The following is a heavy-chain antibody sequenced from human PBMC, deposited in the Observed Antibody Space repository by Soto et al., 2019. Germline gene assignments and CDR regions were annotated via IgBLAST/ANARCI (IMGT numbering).Heavy chain of an antibody. CDR2: ISSSSSYI. V-gene: IGHV3-21*01. D-gene: IGHD2-15*01. CDR1: GFTFSSYS. Sequence: GGSLRLSCAASGFTFSSYSMNWVRQAPGKGLEWVSSISSSSSYIYYADSVKGRFTISRDNAKNSLYLQMNSLRAEDTAVYYCARVHGWYYYYGMDVWGQGTTVTVSS. CDR3: ARVHGWYYYYGMDV. J-gene: IGHJ6*02.